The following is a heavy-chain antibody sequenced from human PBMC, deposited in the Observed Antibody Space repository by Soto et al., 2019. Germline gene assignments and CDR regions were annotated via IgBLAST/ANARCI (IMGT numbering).Heavy chain of an antibody. V-gene: IGHV3-30*03. Sequence: SVGGVVQPGRSLRLSCAASGFTFSSYGMHWVRQAPGKGLEWVALISYDGSDKYYADSVKGRFTISRDNSKNTLYLQMNSLRVEDTAVYYCGAGQYFSDYWGQGTLVTVSS. J-gene: IGHJ4*02. CDR1: GFTFSSYG. D-gene: IGHD6-13*01. CDR3: GAGQYFSDY. CDR2: ISYDGSDK.